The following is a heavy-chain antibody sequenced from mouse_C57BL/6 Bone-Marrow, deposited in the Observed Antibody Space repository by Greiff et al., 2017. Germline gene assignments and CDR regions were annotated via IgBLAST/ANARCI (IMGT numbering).Heavy chain of an antibody. CDR3: ARITTVVLYYFDY. V-gene: IGHV1-81*01. D-gene: IGHD1-1*01. CDR2: IYPGSGNT. J-gene: IGHJ2*01. Sequence: QVQLQQSGAELARPGASVKLSCKASGYTFTSYGISWVKQRTGQGLEWIGEIYPGSGNTYYNEKFKGKATLTADKSSTTAYMELRSLTSEDSAVYFCARITTVVLYYFDYWGQGTTLTVSS. CDR1: GYTFTSYG.